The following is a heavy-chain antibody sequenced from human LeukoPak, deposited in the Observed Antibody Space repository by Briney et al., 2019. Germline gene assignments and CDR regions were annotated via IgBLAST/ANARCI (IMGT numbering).Heavy chain of an antibody. V-gene: IGHV1-2*02. D-gene: IGHD3-22*01. Sequence: ASVKVSCKASGYTFSGNYIQWVRQAPGQGLEWMGWINPNSGGTNYAQKFQGRVTMTRDTSISTAYMELSRLRSDDTAVYYCARDADYYDSSGYHHPFDYWGQGTLVTVSS. CDR1: GYTFSGNY. J-gene: IGHJ4*02. CDR3: ARDADYYDSSGYHHPFDY. CDR2: INPNSGGT.